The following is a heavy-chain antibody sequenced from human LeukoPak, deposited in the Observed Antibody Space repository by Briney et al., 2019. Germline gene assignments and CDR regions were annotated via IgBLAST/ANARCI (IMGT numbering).Heavy chain of an antibody. J-gene: IGHJ5*02. CDR3: AKDPDVLRYPRSFDP. CDR1: GFTFSSYA. D-gene: IGHD3-9*01. V-gene: IGHV3-23*01. CDR2: ISGSGGST. Sequence: PGGSLRLSCAASGFTFSSYAMSWVRQAPGKGLEWVSAISGSGGSTYYADSVKGRFTISRDNSKNTLYLQMNSLRAEDTAVYYCAKDPDVLRYPRSFDPWGQGTLVTVSS.